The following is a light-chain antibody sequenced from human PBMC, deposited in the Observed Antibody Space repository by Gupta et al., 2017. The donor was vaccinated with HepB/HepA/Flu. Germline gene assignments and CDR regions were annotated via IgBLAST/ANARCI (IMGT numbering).Light chain of an antibody. CDR2: EAS. CDR1: QFVSNY. CDR3: QQRSNWQFT. Sequence: EIVLTQSPDTLSLSPGERASLSCRASQFVSNYLAWYQQKPGQAPKLLIYEASKRATGIPARFSGSGSGTDFTLTISSLEPEDFAVYYCQQRSNWQFTFGQGTKVDIK. V-gene: IGKV3-11*01. J-gene: IGKJ3*01.